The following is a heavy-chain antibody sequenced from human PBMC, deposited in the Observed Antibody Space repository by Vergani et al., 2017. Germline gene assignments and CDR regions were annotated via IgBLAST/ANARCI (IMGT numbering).Heavy chain of an antibody. J-gene: IGHJ4*02. D-gene: IGHD1-14*01. CDR1: GFTFSSYG. Sequence: EVQLVESGGGLVQTGGSLRISCAASGFTFSSYGMNWVRQAPGKGLEWVSYIRGSSSTTHYADSVKGRFTISRDDAKNSLYLQMNSLRAEDTAVYYCARDSQGWNHNYWGQGTLVTVSS. V-gene: IGHV3-48*01. CDR3: ARDSQGWNHNY. CDR2: IRGSSSTT.